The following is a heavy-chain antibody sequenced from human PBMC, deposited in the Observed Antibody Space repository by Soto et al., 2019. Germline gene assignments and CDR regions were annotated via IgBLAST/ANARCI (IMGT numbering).Heavy chain of an antibody. V-gene: IGHV4-31*03. CDR2: IYYSGST. J-gene: IGHJ3*02. CDR1: GGSISSGGYY. Sequence: QVQLQESGPGLVKPSQTLSLTCTVSGGSISSGGYYWSWIRQHPGKGLVVIGYIYYSGSTYYNPSLTSRVTISVDTSKNQFSLKLSSVTAADTAVYYGARRMVTLDDDAFDIWGQGTMVTVSS. D-gene: IGHD4-4*01. CDR3: ARRMVTLDDDAFDI.